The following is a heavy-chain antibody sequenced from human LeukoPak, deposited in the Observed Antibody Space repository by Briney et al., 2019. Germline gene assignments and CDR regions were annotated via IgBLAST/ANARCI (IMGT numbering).Heavy chain of an antibody. CDR3: ARVRRSIIAAAGTIDY. V-gene: IGHV3-23*01. CDR1: GFTFSSYA. D-gene: IGHD6-13*01. Sequence: GGSLRLSCAASGFTFSSYAMSWVRQAPGKGLEWVSAISGSGGSTYYADSVKGRFTITRDNSKNTLYLQMNSLRAEDTAVYYCARVRRSIIAAAGTIDYWGQGTLVTVSS. J-gene: IGHJ4*02. CDR2: ISGSGGST.